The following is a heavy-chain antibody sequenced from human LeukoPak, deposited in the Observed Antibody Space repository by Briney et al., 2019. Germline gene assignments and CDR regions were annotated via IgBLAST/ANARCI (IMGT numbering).Heavy chain of an antibody. CDR2: INAGNGNT. CDR3: ARILWFGESQFDY. V-gene: IGHV1-3*01. D-gene: IGHD3-10*01. Sequence: ASVKVSCKASGYTFTSYAMHWVRQAPGQRLEWMGWINAGNGNTKYSQKFQGRVTITRDTSASTAYMELSSLRSEDTAVYYCARILWFGESQFDYWGQGTLVTVSS. J-gene: IGHJ4*02. CDR1: GYTFTSYA.